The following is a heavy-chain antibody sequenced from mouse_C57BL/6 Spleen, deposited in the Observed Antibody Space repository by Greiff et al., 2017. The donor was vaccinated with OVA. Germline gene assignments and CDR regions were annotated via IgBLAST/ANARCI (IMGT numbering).Heavy chain of an antibody. J-gene: IGHJ4*01. V-gene: IGHV2-6*03. CDR3: ARDGSSYFYYAMDY. Sequence: VQLQQSGPGLVAPSQSLSITCTVSGFSLTSYGVHWVRQPPGKGLEWLVVIWSDGSTTYNSALKSRLSISKDNSKSQVFLKMNSLQTDDTAMYYCARDGSSYFYYAMDYWGQGTSVTVSS. CDR1: GFSLTSYG. D-gene: IGHD1-1*01. CDR2: IWSDGST.